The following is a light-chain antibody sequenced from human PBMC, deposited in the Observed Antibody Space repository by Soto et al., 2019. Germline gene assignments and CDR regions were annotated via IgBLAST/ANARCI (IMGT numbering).Light chain of an antibody. Sequence: SVLTQPPSVSGAPGQRVTISCTGSSSNIGAGFDVRWYQQLPGTAPKLLIYGNINRPSGVPGRFSGSKSGTSASLAISGLQSEDEADYYCQSYDSGLGVSYVFGTGTKLAVL. J-gene: IGLJ1*01. V-gene: IGLV1-40*01. CDR1: SSNIGAGFD. CDR3: QSYDSGLGVSYV. CDR2: GNI.